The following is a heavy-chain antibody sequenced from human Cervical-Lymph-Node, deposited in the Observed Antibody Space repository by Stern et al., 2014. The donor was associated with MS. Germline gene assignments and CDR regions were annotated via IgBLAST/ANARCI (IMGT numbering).Heavy chain of an antibody. CDR1: GYTFTDYY. CDR2: IHPNSGGT. D-gene: IGHD6-13*01. CDR3: ARDNAGHDMDV. J-gene: IGHJ6*02. V-gene: IGHV1-2*06. Sequence: QVQLVQSGAEVKKPGASVKVSCKSSGYTFTDYYMHWVRQAPGQGLEWMGRIHPNSGGTNFAQKFQGRVTMTRDTSIGTAYMELSRLRSDDTAVYFCARDNAGHDMDVWGQGTTVTVSS.